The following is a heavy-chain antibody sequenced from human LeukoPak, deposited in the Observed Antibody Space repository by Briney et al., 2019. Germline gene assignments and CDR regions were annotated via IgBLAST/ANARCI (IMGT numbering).Heavy chain of an antibody. CDR3: ARVYSGYSRYFDY. J-gene: IGHJ4*02. Sequence: SETLSLTCTVSGGSISSYYWSWIRQPPGKGLEWIGYIYYSGSTNYNPSLKSRVTISVDTSKNQFSLKLSSVTAADTAVYYCARVYSGYSRYFDYWGQGTLVAVSS. CDR1: GGSISSYY. CDR2: IYYSGST. D-gene: IGHD5-12*01. V-gene: IGHV4-59*01.